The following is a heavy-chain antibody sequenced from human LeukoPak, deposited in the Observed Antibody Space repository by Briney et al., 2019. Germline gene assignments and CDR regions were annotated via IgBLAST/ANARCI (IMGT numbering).Heavy chain of an antibody. D-gene: IGHD6-13*01. CDR3: VTSTGQQFIPYDY. CDR2: IYGADAA. Sequence: GGSLRLSCAASGFNVSSNYMTWIRQAPGKGLEWVSLIYGADAAYYAESVRGRFMISRDNLKNTLFLQMNSLRVEDTALYYCVTSTGQQFIPYDYWGQGTHVIVSS. CDR1: GFNVSSNY. V-gene: IGHV3-66*02. J-gene: IGHJ4*02.